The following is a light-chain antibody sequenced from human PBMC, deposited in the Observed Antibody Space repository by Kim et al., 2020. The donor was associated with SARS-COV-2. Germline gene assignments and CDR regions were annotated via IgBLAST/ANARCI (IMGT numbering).Light chain of an antibody. CDR2: KAS. CDR1: QSIGIW. J-gene: IGKJ1*01. CDR3: QQYHSSLWT. Sequence: ALVGDKVTIPCRASQSIGIWLAWYQQKPGKAPKVLVYKASSLERGVPSRFSGTGSGTEFTLTISSLQPDDFATYHCQQYHSSLWTFGQGTKVDIK. V-gene: IGKV1-5*03.